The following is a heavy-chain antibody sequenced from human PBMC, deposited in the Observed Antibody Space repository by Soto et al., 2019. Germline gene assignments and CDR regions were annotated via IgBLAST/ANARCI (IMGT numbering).Heavy chain of an antibody. V-gene: IGHV3-73*01. CDR1: GFAFSDSA. Sequence: EVQLVESGGGLVQPGGSLKLSCVASGFAFSDSAIHWVRQSSGKGLEWVGRIKDKGNNYAIAYAASVTGRFTVSRDDSKNTAYLQINSLKIEDTAIYFCTRQRIIGANHMTAAVSNDGFDIWGQGTMVTVSS. CDR2: IKDKGNNYAI. CDR3: TRQRIIGANHMTAAVSNDGFDI. J-gene: IGHJ3*02. D-gene: IGHD2-21*02.